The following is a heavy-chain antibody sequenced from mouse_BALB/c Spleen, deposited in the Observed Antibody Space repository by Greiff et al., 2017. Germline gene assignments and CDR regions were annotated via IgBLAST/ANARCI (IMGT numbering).Heavy chain of an antibody. CDR1: GFSLTSYG. CDR2: IWSGGST. CDR3: ATFYYGYDDGFAY. J-gene: IGHJ3*01. D-gene: IGHD2-2*01. Sequence: QVQLQQSGPSLVQPSQSLSITCTVSGFSLTSYGVHWVRQSPGKGLEWLGVIWSGGSTDYNAAFISRLSISKDNSKSQVFFKMNSLQANDTAIYYCATFYYGYDDGFAYWGQGTLVTVSA. V-gene: IGHV2-2*02.